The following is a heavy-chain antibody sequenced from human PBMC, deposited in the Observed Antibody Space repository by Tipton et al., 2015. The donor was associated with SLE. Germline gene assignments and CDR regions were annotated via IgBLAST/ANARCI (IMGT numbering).Heavy chain of an antibody. J-gene: IGHJ6*03. V-gene: IGHV4-39*07. Sequence: TLSLTCSVSGGSITNRRYYWGWVRRPPGKGLEWIGSASYSGNTYYTPSLKSRVTVSLDTSKKQVSLMVRSVTAADTAVYYCARSHSSGRDYYYYMDVWGNGTTVTVS. D-gene: IGHD6-19*01. CDR3: ARSHSSGRDYYYYMDV. CDR1: GGSITNRRYY. CDR2: ASYSGNT.